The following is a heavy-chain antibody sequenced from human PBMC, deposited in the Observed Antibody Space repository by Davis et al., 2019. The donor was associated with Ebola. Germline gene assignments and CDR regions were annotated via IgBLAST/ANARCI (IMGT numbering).Heavy chain of an antibody. V-gene: IGHV4-34*01. CDR1: GGSFSGYY. CDR2: INHSGST. D-gene: IGHD2-2*02. J-gene: IGHJ6*02. Sequence: MPSETLSLTCAVYGGSFSGYYWSWIRQPPGKGLEWIGEINHSGSTNYNPSLKSRVTISVDTSKNQFSLKLSSVTAADMAVYYCARGGGGYCSSTSCYRYYGMDVWGQGTTVTVSS. CDR3: ARGGGGYCSSTSCYRYYGMDV.